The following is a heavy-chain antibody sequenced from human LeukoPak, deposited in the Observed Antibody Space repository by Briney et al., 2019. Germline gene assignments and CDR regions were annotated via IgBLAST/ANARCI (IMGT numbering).Heavy chain of an antibody. J-gene: IGHJ6*02. Sequence: GASVKVSCKASGGTFSSYAISWVRQAPGQGLEWMGRIIPILGIANYAQKFQGRVTITADKSTSTAYMELSSLRSEDTAVYYCARDRRQDIAVAGGDYGMDVWGQGTTVTVSS. CDR3: ARDRRQDIAVAGGDYGMDV. CDR1: GGTFSSYA. CDR2: IIPILGIA. D-gene: IGHD6-19*01. V-gene: IGHV1-69*04.